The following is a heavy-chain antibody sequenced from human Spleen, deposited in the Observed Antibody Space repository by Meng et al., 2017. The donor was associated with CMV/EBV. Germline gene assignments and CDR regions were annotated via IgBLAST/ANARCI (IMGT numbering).Heavy chain of an antibody. CDR1: GGSISSSKW. J-gene: IGHJ6*02. Sequence: SETLSLTCVVSGGSISSSKWWSWVRQPPGKGLEWSGYIYYSGSTNYNPSLKSRVTISVDTSKNQFSLKLSSVTAADTAVYYCARGVDSSGYYSYYYYYGMDVWGQGTTVTVSS. CDR3: ARGVDSSGYYSYYYYYGMDV. V-gene: IGHV4-4*02. D-gene: IGHD3-22*01. CDR2: IYYSGST.